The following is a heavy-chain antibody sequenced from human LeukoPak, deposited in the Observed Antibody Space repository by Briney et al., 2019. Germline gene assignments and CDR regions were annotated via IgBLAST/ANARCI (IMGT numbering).Heavy chain of an antibody. V-gene: IGHV4-61*08. D-gene: IGHD3-9*01. CDR3: ARSRGPNILTGYYMPYYFDY. CDR1: GGSISSGGYS. Sequence: SAALSLTCAVSGGSISSGGYSWSWIRQPPGKGLEWIGYIYYSGSTNYNPSLKSRVTISVDTSKNQFSLKLTSVTAADTAVYYCARSRGPNILTGYYMPYYFDYWGQGTLVTVSS. CDR2: IYYSGST. J-gene: IGHJ4*02.